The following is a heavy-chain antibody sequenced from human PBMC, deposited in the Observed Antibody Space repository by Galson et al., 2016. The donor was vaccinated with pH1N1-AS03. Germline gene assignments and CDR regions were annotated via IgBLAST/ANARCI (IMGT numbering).Heavy chain of an antibody. J-gene: IGHJ3*01. CDR3: ARVEYSSSPRPGAFDL. CDR2: ISYDGSKK. CDR1: GFTYSTCA. V-gene: IGHV3-30*07. D-gene: IGHD6-6*01. Sequence: SLRLSCAASGFTYSTCAMHWVRQAPGKGLEWVAAISYDGSKKYYPDSGKGRFTISRDNSKNTVSLQMNSLRAEDTAVYYCARVEYSSSPRPGAFDLWGQGTMVTVSS.